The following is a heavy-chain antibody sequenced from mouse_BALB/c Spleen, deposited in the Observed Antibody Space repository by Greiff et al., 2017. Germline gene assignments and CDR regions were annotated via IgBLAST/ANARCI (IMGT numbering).Heavy chain of an antibody. CDR2: ISSGGST. Sequence: EVMLVESGGGLVKPGGSLKLSCAASGFTFSSYAMSWVRQTPEKRLEWVASISSGGSTYYPASVKGRFTISRDNARNILYLQMSSLRSEDTAMYYCARGWPFAYWGQGTLVTVSA. CDR3: ARGWPFAY. J-gene: IGHJ3*01. CDR1: GFTFSSYA. V-gene: IGHV5-6-5*01.